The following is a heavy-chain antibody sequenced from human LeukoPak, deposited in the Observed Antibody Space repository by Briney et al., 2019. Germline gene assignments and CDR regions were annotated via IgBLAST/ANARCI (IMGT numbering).Heavy chain of an antibody. CDR2: INPNSGGT. V-gene: IGHV1-2*02. J-gene: IGHJ4*02. CDR3: ANGYCSSTSCDKGGH. CDR1: GYTFTGYY. Sequence: GASVKVSCKASGYTFTGYYMHWVRQAPGQGLEWMGWINPNSGGTNYAQKFQGRVTMTRDTSISTAYMELSRLRSDDTAVYYCANGYCSSTSCDKGGHWGQGTLVTVSS. D-gene: IGHD2-2*02.